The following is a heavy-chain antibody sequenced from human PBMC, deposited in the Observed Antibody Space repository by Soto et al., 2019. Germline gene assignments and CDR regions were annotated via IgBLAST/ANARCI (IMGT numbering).Heavy chain of an antibody. CDR1: GYTFTGYY. D-gene: IGHD3-22*01. CDR3: ARGDYYDSSGYSAAFDI. J-gene: IGHJ3*02. V-gene: IGHV1-2*04. Sequence: ASVKVSCKASGYTFTGYYMHWVRQAPGQGLEWMGWINPNSGGTNYAQKFQGWVTMTRDTSISTAYMELSRLRSDDTAVYYCARGDYYDSSGYSAAFDIWGQGTMVTVSS. CDR2: INPNSGGT.